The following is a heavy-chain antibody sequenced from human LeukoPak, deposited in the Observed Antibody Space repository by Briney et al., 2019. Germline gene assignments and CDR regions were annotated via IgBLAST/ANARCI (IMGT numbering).Heavy chain of an antibody. J-gene: IGHJ4*02. V-gene: IGHV3-21*01. Sequence: GGSLRLSRAASGFTFSSYSMDWVRQAPGKGLEWVSSISSSSSYIYYADSVKGRFTISRDNAKNSLYLQMNSLRAEDTTVYYCARVDTAMLTVDYWGQGTLVTVSS. CDR3: ARVDTAMLTVDY. CDR2: ISSSSSYI. D-gene: IGHD5-18*01. CDR1: GFTFSSYS.